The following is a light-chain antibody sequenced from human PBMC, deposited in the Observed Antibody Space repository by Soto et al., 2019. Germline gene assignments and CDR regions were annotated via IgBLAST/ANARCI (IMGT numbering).Light chain of an antibody. CDR3: QRYNSYSEA. Sequence: DIQMTQSPSTLSASVGDRVTITCRASQSISSWLAWYQQKPGKAPKLLIYDVSRLESGVPSRFSGSGSGTEFTLTISSLQPDDFATYYCQRYNSYSEAFGQGTKVDIK. CDR2: DVS. CDR1: QSISSW. V-gene: IGKV1-5*01. J-gene: IGKJ1*01.